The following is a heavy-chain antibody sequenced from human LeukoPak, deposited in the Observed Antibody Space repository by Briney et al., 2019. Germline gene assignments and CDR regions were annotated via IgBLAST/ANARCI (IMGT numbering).Heavy chain of an antibody. Sequence: GASVKVPCKASGYTFTAYYMHWVRQAPGQGLQWMGWINPKSGDTNYGQNFQGRVTMTRDTSISTAYMELSRLRSDDTAVYYCARTAAPDYYYHYYMDVWGKGTTVTVSS. J-gene: IGHJ6*03. V-gene: IGHV1-2*02. CDR1: GYTFTAYY. D-gene: IGHD2-15*01. CDR3: ARTAAPDYYYHYYMDV. CDR2: INPKSGDT.